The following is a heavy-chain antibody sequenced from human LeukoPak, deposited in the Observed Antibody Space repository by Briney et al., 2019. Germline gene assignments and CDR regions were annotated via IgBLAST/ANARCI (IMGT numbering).Heavy chain of an antibody. Sequence: SVTVSCKAPGGSFGRYAIHWVRQAPGQGLEWMGGIVPILGAANYAQKFQGRVTITADDSTGTAYMELTSLRSADTAVYYCARSQGYSYGSSYWGQGTLVTVSS. CDR3: ARSQGYSYGSSY. V-gene: IGHV1-69*01. J-gene: IGHJ4*02. CDR2: IVPILGAA. D-gene: IGHD5-18*01. CDR1: GGSFGRYA.